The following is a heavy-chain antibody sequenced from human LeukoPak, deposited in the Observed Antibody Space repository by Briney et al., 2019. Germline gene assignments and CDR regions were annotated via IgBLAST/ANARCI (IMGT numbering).Heavy chain of an antibody. V-gene: IGHV4-59*08. D-gene: IGHD5-18*01. CDR3: ARHPTKDPDTAMVIEAFDI. CDR1: GGSISSYY. J-gene: IGHJ3*02. CDR2: IYYSGST. Sequence: SETLSLTCTVSGGSISSYYWSWIRQPPGKGLEWIGYIYYSGSTNYNPSLKSRVTISVDTSKNQFSLKLSSVTAADTAVYYCARHPTKDPDTAMVIEAFDIWGQGTMVTVSS.